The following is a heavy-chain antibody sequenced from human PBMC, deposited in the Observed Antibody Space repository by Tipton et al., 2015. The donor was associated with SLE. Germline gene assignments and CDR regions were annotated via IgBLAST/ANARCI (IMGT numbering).Heavy chain of an antibody. CDR1: GFIFGTYG. CDR2: ISYDGSNK. CDR3: AKDRNQLVWGYFDY. J-gene: IGHJ4*02. D-gene: IGHD2-2*01. V-gene: IGHV3-30-3*01. Sequence: SLRLSCAASGFIFGTYGMHWVRQAPGKGLEWVAVISYDGSNKYYADSVKGRFTISRDNSKNTLYLQMNSLRAEDTAVYYCAKDRNQLVWGYFDYWGQGTLVTVSS.